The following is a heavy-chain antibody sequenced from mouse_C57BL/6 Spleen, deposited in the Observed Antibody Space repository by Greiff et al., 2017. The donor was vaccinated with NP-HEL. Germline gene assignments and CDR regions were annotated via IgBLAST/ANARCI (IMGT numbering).Heavy chain of an antibody. CDR1: GFTFSSYA. D-gene: IGHD1-1*01. J-gene: IGHJ1*03. CDR2: ISSGGDYI. Sequence: EVMLVESGEGLVKPGGSLKLSCAASGFTFSSYAMSWVRQTPEKRLEWVAYISSGGDYIYYADTVKGRFTISRDNARNTLYLQMSSLKSEDTAMYYCTRENYDGSSSYFDVWGTGTTVTVSS. V-gene: IGHV5-9-1*02. CDR3: TRENYDGSSSYFDV.